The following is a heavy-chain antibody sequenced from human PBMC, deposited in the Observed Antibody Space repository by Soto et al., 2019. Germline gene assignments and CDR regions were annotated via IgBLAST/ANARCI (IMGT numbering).Heavy chain of an antibody. CDR1: GFTFSSYA. CDR3: AKRGSDFWSGYYRDYYYYMDV. V-gene: IGHV3-23*01. CDR2: ISGSGGST. D-gene: IGHD3-3*01. Sequence: GGSLRLSCAASGFTFSSYAMSWVRQAPGKGLEWVSAISGSGGSTYYADSVKGRFTISRDNSKNTLYLQMNSLRAEDTAVYYCAKRGSDFWSGYYRDYYYYMDVWGKGTTVTVSS. J-gene: IGHJ6*03.